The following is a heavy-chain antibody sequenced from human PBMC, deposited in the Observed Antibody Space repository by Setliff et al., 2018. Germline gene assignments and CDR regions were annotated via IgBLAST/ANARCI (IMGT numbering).Heavy chain of an antibody. D-gene: IGHD2-21*02. Sequence: SSATLSLTCTVYGASFSDYYWGWIRQPPGKGLEWIAEINHSGSTNYNPSLKSRVTISIDTAKNHFSLTLSSVTAADTATYYCARLCRGVTFACDVFDVWGPGTLVTVS. V-gene: IGHV4-34*01. CDR2: INHSGST. CDR1: GASFSDYY. CDR3: ARLCRGVTFACDVFDV. J-gene: IGHJ3*01.